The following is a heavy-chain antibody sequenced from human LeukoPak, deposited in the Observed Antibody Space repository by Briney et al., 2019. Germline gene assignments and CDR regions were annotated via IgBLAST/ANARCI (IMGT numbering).Heavy chain of an antibody. CDR2: ISYDGSNK. CDR1: GFTFSSYA. Sequence: PGRSLRPSCAASGFTFSSYAMHWVRQAPGKGLEWVAVISYDGSNKYYADSVKGRFTISRDNSKNTLYLQMNSLRAEDTAVYYCARESPRYYDFWSGYSKGGAFDIWGQRTMVTVSS. J-gene: IGHJ3*02. CDR3: ARESPRYYDFWSGYSKGGAFDI. V-gene: IGHV3-30-3*01. D-gene: IGHD3-3*01.